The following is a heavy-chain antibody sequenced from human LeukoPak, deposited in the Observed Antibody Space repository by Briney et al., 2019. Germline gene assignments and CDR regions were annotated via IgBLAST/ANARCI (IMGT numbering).Heavy chain of an antibody. V-gene: IGHV4-39*01. CDR1: GGSISSSSYY. D-gene: IGHD6-19*01. CDR2: IYYSGST. Sequence: PSETLSLTCTVSGGSISSSSYYWGWIRQPPGKGLEWIGSIYYSGSTYYNPSLKSRVAISVDTSKNQFSLKLSSVTAADTAVYYCARQDGIAVAGANYWYFDLWGRGTLVTVSS. J-gene: IGHJ2*01. CDR3: ARQDGIAVAGANYWYFDL.